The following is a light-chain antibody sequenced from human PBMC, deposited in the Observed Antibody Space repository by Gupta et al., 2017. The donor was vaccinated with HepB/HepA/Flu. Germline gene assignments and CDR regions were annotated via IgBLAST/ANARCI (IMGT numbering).Light chain of an antibody. V-gene: IGKV2-28*01. CDR3: MQTGQTPHT. J-gene: IGKJ2*01. CDR2: WAS. Sequence: IVMTQSPLSLPVTPGEPASISCRSSQSLLHSTGFHHLDWYLQKPGPSPQVLIFWASHRTSGVPDRCGGSGSGTDFTLTISRVEAEDVVDYYCMQTGQTPHTFGQGTKLEIK. CDR1: QSLLHSTGFHH.